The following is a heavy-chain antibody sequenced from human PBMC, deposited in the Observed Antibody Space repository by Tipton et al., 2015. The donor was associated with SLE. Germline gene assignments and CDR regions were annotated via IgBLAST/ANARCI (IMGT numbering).Heavy chain of an antibody. CDR2: ISYDESEK. CDR3: AKVVWDGGTDGGDVLEI. V-gene: IGHV3-30*18. D-gene: IGHD2-21*01. J-gene: IGHJ3*02. CDR1: GFNFRSYG. Sequence: SLRLSCAASGFNFRSYGMHWVRQAPGKGLEWVAVISYDESEKYYVDSVKGRFTISRDNSNNIVYLQMNNLRAEDTAVYYWAKVVWDGGTDGGDVLEIWGPGTAVAVSS.